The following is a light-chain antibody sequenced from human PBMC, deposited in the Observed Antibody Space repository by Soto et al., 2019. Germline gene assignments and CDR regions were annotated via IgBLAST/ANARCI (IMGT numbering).Light chain of an antibody. J-gene: IGLJ1*01. Sequence: QSVLTQPASVSGSPAQSITISCTGTSSDVGAYNFVSWYQQYPGKAPKVMIYEVNNRPSGVSNRFSGSKSGNTASLTISGLQAEDEADYYCSSFTRSSTYVFGYGTKVNV. CDR2: EVN. CDR1: SSDVGAYNF. CDR3: SSFTRSSTYV. V-gene: IGLV2-14*01.